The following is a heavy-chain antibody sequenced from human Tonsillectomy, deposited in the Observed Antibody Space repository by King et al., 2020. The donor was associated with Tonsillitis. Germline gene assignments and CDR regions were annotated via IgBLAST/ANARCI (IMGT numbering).Heavy chain of an antibody. CDR2: ISYSGNT. D-gene: IGHD3-3*01. CDR3: ASTSPPYYYYYMDV. CDR1: GASISSAGYY. V-gene: IGHV4-31*03. J-gene: IGHJ6*03. Sequence: LPLQESGPGLVKPSQTLSLTCTVSGASISSAGYYWSWIRQHPGKGLEWIGYISYSGNTFYNPSLKSRLIISVDTSKNQFSLKVYSVNAADTAVYYCASTSPPYYYYYMDVWGKGTTVIVSS.